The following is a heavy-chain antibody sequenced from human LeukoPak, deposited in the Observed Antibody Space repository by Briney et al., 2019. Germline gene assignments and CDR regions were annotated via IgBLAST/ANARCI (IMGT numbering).Heavy chain of an antibody. D-gene: IGHD3-9*01. CDR2: IYASGST. CDR1: GGSVINYY. J-gene: IGHJ2*01. Sequence: SETLSLTCIVSGGSVINYYWSWIRQPAGKGLEWIGRIYASGSTNYNPSLKSRVTMSIDTSKNQFSLNLTSVTAADTAVYYCARDFSNYDILTGYFPNWYFDLWGRGTLVTVSS. CDR3: ARDFSNYDILTGYFPNWYFDL. V-gene: IGHV4-4*07.